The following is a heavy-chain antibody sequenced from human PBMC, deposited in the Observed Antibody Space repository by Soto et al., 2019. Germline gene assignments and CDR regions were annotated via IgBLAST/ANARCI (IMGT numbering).Heavy chain of an antibody. D-gene: IGHD3-22*01. J-gene: IGHJ4*02. CDR2: IIPIFGTA. Sequence: QVQLGQSGAEVKKPGSSVKVSCKASGGTFSSYAISWVRQSPVQGLEWMGGIIPIFGTANYAQKFQGRVTITADESTSTAYMELSSLRSEDTAVYYCARGHYDSSGYYYYWGQGTLVTVSS. CDR1: GGTFSSYA. CDR3: ARGHYDSSGYYYY. V-gene: IGHV1-69*01.